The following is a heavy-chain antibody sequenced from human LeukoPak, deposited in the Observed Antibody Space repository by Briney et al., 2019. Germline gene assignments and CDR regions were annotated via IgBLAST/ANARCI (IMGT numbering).Heavy chain of an antibody. J-gene: IGHJ4*02. D-gene: IGHD4-23*01. CDR2: ISGSGGST. CDR1: GFTFSSYA. V-gene: IGHV3-23*01. CDR3: ANHLGGTAVVTLDY. Sequence: GGSLRLSCAASGFTFSSYAMSWVRQAPGKGLEWVSAISGSGGSTYYADSVKGRFTISRDNSKNTLYLQMNSLRAEDTAVYYSANHLGGTAVVTLDYWGQGTLVTVSS.